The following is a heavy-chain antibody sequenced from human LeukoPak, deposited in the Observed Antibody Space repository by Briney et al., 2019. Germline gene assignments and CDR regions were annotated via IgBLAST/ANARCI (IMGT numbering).Heavy chain of an antibody. J-gene: IGHJ5*02. V-gene: IGHV3-7*01. Sequence: GGSLRLSCAASGFTFSSYWMNWVRQPPGKRLEWVANIKQDGSEKYYVGSLKGRFTISRDNAKSSLYLQMNSLRAEDTAVYYCARLVRGVTDWFDPWGQGTLVTVSS. CDR3: ARLVRGVTDWFDP. CDR2: IKQDGSEK. CDR1: GFTFSSYW. D-gene: IGHD3-10*01.